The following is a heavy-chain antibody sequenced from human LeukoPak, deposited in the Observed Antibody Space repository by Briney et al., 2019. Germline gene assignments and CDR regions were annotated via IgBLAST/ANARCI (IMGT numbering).Heavy chain of an antibody. CDR1: GFTFDDYA. V-gene: IGHV3-9*01. D-gene: IGHD3-9*01. CDR3: ARASYFDWLSFDY. Sequence: GRSLRLSCAASGFTFDDYAMHWVRQAPGKGLEWVSGISWNSGSIGYADSVKGRFTISRDNAKKSLYLQMNNLRAEDTAIYYCARASYFDWLSFDYWGQGTLVTVSS. CDR2: ISWNSGSI. J-gene: IGHJ4*02.